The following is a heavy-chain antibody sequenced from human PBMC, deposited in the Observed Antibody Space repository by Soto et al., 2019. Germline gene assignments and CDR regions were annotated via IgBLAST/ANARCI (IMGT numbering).Heavy chain of an antibody. CDR2: IMPMFGVT. D-gene: IGHD2-2*01. Sequence: QGQLVQSGAEVKKPGSSVKVSCRASGGTFSSHTISWVRQAPGQGLEWMGGIMPMFGVTNYARKFQGRITMTANESTTTAYMEMSSLTSEDTAVYYCAGEGVTSSMSLPWMGYHYYGLDVWGQGTTVIVSS. V-gene: IGHV1-69*12. CDR1: GGTFSSHT. CDR3: AGEGVTSSMSLPWMGYHYYGLDV. J-gene: IGHJ6*02.